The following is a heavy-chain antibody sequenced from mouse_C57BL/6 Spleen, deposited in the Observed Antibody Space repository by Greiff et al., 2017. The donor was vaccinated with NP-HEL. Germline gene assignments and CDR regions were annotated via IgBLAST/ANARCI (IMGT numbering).Heavy chain of an antibody. CDR3: ARTPVYGYYAMDY. V-gene: IGHV1-52*01. CDR1: GYTFTSYW. J-gene: IGHJ4*01. Sequence: QVQLQQPGAELVRPGSSVKLSCKASGYTFTSYWMHWVKQRPIQGLEWIGNIDPSDSETHYNQKFKDKATLTVDKSSSTAYMQLSSLTSEDSAVYYCARTPVYGYYAMDYWGQGTSVTVSS. CDR2: IDPSDSET. D-gene: IGHD1-1*01.